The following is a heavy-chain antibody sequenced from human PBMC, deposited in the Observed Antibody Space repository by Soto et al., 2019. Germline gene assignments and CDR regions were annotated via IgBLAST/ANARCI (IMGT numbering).Heavy chain of an antibody. CDR2: INAGNGNK. J-gene: IGHJ4*02. CDR3: AKSIVVVTALDY. V-gene: IGHV1-3*05. CDR1: GYTFTSYA. D-gene: IGHD2-21*02. Sequence: QVQLVQSGAEEKKPGASVKVSCTASGYTFTSYAMHWVRQAPGQRLEWMGWINAGNGNKKYSQKCQGRVTITRDTSANTDYMELSSLRSEDTAVYYCAKSIVVVTALDYWGQGTLVTVSS.